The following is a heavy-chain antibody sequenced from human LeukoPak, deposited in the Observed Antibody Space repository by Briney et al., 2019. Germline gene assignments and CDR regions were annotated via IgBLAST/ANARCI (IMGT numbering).Heavy chain of an antibody. J-gene: IGHJ4*02. CDR2: IYYSGST. V-gene: IGHV4-31*03. CDR1: GGSISSGGYY. CDR3: ARSYCSSTSCYPYYFDY. Sequence: SETLSLTCTVSGGSISSGGYYWSWIRQHPGKGLEWIGYIYYSGSTYYNPSLKSRVTISVDASKNQFSLKLSSVTAADTAVYYCARSYCSSTSCYPYYFDYWGQGTLVTVSS. D-gene: IGHD2-2*01.